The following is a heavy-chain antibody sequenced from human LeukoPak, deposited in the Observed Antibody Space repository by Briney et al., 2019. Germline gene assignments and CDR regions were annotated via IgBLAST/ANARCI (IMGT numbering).Heavy chain of an antibody. V-gene: IGHV1-46*01. CDR1: GYTFTSYY. Sequence: ASVKVSCKASGYTFTSYYMHWVRQAPGQGLEWMGIINPSGGSTSYAQKFQGRVTMTRDTSTSTAYMELRSLRSDDTAVYYCARSPPRGYFDYWGQGTLVTVSS. CDR3: ARSPPRGYFDY. CDR2: INPSGGST. D-gene: IGHD3-22*01. J-gene: IGHJ4*02.